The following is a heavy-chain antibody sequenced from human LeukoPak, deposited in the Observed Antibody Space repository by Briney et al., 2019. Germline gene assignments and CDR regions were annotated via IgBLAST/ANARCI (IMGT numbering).Heavy chain of an antibody. CDR3: AGGVWPRSNY. J-gene: IGHJ4*02. CDR1: GFPFSSYW. Sequence: GGSLRLSCVASGFPFSSYWMTWVRQAPGKGLEWVANIKQDGGETYYVGSVKGRFTISRDNAQNSLYLQMNSLRAEDTAIYYCAGGVWPRSNYWGQGTLVTVSS. V-gene: IGHV3-7*01. CDR2: IKQDGGET. D-gene: IGHD6-13*01.